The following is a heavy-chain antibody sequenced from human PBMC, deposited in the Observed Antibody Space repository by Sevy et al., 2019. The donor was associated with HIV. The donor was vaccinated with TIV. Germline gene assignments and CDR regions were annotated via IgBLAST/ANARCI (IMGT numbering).Heavy chain of an antibody. Sequence: ASVKVSCEASGYTFTTSGINWVRQAPGQGLEWMGWISGYTENTKYAQKFQDRLTLTIDTSTSTAYMDLRSLSSGDTAVYYCARDWTPTSYYDNSAMKRDYYFDSWGQGTLVTVSS. D-gene: IGHD3-22*01. CDR3: ARDWTPTSYYDNSAMKRDYYFDS. CDR1: GYTFTTSG. J-gene: IGHJ4*02. CDR2: ISGYTENT. V-gene: IGHV1-18*01.